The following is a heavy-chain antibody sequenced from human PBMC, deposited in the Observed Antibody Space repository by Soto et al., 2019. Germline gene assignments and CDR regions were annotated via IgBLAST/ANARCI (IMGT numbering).Heavy chain of an antibody. CDR1: GYTFINYG. J-gene: IGHJ3*01. V-gene: IGHV1-18*01. Sequence: QVQLVQSGAEVKKPGASVRVSCKTSGYTFINYGITWVRQAPGQGLEWMGWLSAYNCDTSSSEKLQGRFTMTTDTSSNTVYMDLRSLTSDDTAVYYCARWSAIVGGAEALDVWGQGTMVIVSS. CDR2: LSAYNCDT. CDR3: ARWSAIVGGAEALDV. D-gene: IGHD1-26*01.